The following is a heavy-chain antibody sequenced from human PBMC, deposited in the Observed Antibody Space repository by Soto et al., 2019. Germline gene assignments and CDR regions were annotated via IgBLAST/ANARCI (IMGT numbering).Heavy chain of an antibody. D-gene: IGHD2-2*01. CDR1: GFTFSNHW. V-gene: IGHV3-7*01. CDR3: ARDSAYCRSTSCYLSYYYYMDV. J-gene: IGHJ6*03. CDR2: IKQDGSEK. Sequence: EVQVVESGGGLVQPGGSLRLSCAASGFTFSNHWMTWVRQAPGKGLEWVANIKQDGSEKYYVDSVKGRFTLSRDNAKNSLYLQMNSLRVEDTAVYYCARDSAYCRSTSCYLSYYYYMDVWGKGTTVTVSS.